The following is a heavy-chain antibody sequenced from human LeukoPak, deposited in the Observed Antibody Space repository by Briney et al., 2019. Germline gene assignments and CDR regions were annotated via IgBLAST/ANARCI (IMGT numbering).Heavy chain of an antibody. J-gene: IGHJ4*02. CDR1: GYTFTGYY. CDR2: INPNSGGT. V-gene: IGHV1-2*02. Sequence: ASVTVSCKASGYTFTGYYMHWVRQAPGQGLEWMGWINPNSGGTNYAQKFQGRVTMTTDTSTSTAYMELRSLRSDDTAVYYCAREATSRTFDYWGQGTLVTASS. CDR3: AREATSRTFDY. D-gene: IGHD5-12*01.